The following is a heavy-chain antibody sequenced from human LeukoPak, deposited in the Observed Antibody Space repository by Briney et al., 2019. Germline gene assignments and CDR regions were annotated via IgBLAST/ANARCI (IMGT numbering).Heavy chain of an antibody. J-gene: IGHJ4*02. D-gene: IGHD6-13*01. V-gene: IGHV3-23*01. Sequence: GGSLRLSCAASGFTFSSYAMSWVRQAPGKGLEWVSAISGSGGSTYYADSVKGRFTISRDISKNTLYLQINGLRPDDTALYFCARDYSGGPIAADLYYWGQGTLVTVSS. CDR2: ISGSGGST. CDR1: GFTFSSYA. CDR3: ARDYSGGPIAADLYY.